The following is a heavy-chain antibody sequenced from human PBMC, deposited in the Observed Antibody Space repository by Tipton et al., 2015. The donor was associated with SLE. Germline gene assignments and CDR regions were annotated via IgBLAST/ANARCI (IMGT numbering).Heavy chain of an antibody. J-gene: IGHJ3*02. CDR3: ARTWGSGIPGAFDI. CDR2: IYYSGST. Sequence: TLSLTCTVSGGSISSGGYYWNWIRQHPGKGLEWIGYIYYSGSTYYNPPLKSRITISVDTSKNQSSLKLSSVTAADTAVYYCARTWGSGIPGAFDIWGQGTVVTVSS. D-gene: IGHD7-27*01. V-gene: IGHV4-31*03. CDR1: GGSISSGGYY.